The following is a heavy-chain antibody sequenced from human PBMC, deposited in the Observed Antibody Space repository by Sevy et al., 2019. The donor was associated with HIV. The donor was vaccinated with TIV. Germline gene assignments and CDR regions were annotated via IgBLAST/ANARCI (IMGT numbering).Heavy chain of an antibody. J-gene: IGHJ4*02. CDR1: GYTFTGQY. CDR3: ARDLRCQGYSYGSFDY. V-gene: IGHV1-2*02. Sequence: ASVKVSCKASGYTFTGQYIHWVRQAPGQGLEWMGWINPNSGDTKYRQDFQDKVTLTRDTSITTAYMELSGLKSDDTAIYYCARDLRCQGYSYGSFDYWGQGTLVTVSS. CDR2: INPNSGDT. D-gene: IGHD5-18*01.